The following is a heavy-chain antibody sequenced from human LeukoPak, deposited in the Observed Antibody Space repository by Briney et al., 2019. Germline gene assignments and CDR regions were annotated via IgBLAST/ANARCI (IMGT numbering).Heavy chain of an antibody. J-gene: IGHJ2*01. CDR3: ARDGGAGWYFDL. Sequence: GGSLRLSCAASGITVSGKYMSWVRQAPGKGLEWVSVIYSGDSTYYADSVKGRFTISRDNSKNTLYLQMNSLRVEDTAVYYCARDGGAGWYFDLWGRGTLFTVTS. D-gene: IGHD3-16*01. CDR1: GITVSGKY. CDR2: IYSGDST. V-gene: IGHV3-53*01.